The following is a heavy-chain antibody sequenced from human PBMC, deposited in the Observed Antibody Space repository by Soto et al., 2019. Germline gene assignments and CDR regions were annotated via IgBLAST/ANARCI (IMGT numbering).Heavy chain of an antibody. V-gene: IGHV4-30-4*01. Sequence: QVQLQESGPRLVKPPQTLSLTCTVSGASLSRGGYYWSWIRQPPGKGLELIGYISYSGNTFYNPSLKSRLTISLDTSTNQFSLKLSSVTAAYTAVYYCARGGDYSGLGSRPFDYWGHGTLVTVSS. CDR1: GASLSRGGYY. CDR3: ARGGDYSGLGSRPFDY. D-gene: IGHD3-10*01. J-gene: IGHJ4*01. CDR2: ISYSGNT.